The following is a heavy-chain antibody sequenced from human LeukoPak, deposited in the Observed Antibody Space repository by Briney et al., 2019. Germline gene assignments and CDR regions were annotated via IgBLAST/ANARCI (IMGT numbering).Heavy chain of an antibody. D-gene: IGHD3/OR15-3a*01. CDR3: ARGYWTGYHHLDF. J-gene: IGHJ4*02. CDR1: GESFSGYY. CDR2: IIDTGST. V-gene: IGHV4-34*01. Sequence: PSETLSLTCVVYGESFSGYYWTWIRQPPGKGLEWIGEIIDTGSTKYNSSLKSRVTISVDTSKNQFSLKLSSVTAADTAVYYCARGYWTGYHHLDFWGQGTLVTVSS.